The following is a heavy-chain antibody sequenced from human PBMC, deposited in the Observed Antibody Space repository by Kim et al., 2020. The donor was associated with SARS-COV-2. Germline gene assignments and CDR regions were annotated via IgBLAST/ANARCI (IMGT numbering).Heavy chain of an antibody. Sequence: GGSLRLSCAASGFTFTSYAMSWVRQAPGKGLEWVSTLSGSGGSTYYADSVKGRFTISRDNSKNTLFLQMNSLRADDTAAYYCAKGRRMPTASYWSFDLWGRGTLVTVSS. CDR1: GFTFTSYA. J-gene: IGHJ2*01. D-gene: IGHD2-2*01. CDR3: AKGRRMPTASYWSFDL. CDR2: LSGSGGST. V-gene: IGHV3-23*01.